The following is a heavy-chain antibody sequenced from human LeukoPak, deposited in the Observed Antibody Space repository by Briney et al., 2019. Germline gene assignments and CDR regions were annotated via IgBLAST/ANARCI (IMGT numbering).Heavy chain of an antibody. CDR2: ISAYNGNT. J-gene: IGHJ4*02. CDR3: ARILLWFGELVYYFDY. D-gene: IGHD3-10*01. V-gene: IGHV1-18*01. Sequence: ASVKVSCKASGYTFTSYGISWVRQAPGQGLEWMGWISAYNGNTNYAQKLQGRVTMTTDTSTSTAYMELRSLRSDDTAVYYCARILLWFGELVYYFDYWGQGTLVTVSS. CDR1: GYTFTSYG.